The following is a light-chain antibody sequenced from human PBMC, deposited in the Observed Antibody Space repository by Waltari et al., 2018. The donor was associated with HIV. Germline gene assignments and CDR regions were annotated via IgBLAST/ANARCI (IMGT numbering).Light chain of an antibody. Sequence: EKVMTQSPATLSVSPGERATLSCRVSQPINNNLAWYQQKPGQAPQLLIYGASTRAAGVPDRFSGSGSGTEFSLTISSLQSEDLAIYYCQQYNNWPQTFGQGTKVEIK. CDR3: QQYNNWPQT. CDR2: GAS. CDR1: QPINNN. V-gene: IGKV3-15*01. J-gene: IGKJ2*01.